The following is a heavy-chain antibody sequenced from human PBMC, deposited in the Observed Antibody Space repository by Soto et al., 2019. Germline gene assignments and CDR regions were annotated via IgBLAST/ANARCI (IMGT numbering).Heavy chain of an antibody. J-gene: IGHJ6*03. CDR3: AGFNFTVSGDNYYFYTDV. CDR1: GDTLSTFG. CDR2: RTPHNGHT. Sequence: QLQLVQSGPEVKKPGASVKVSCKVSGDTLSTFGISWVRQAPGQALEWMAWRTPHNGHTNFAQKFLRGVTLTAGNYVATAYMALRSLRSDDTGVYCCAGFNFTVSGDNYYFYTDVWGQGSTISVSS. V-gene: IGHV1-18*04. D-gene: IGHD6-19*01.